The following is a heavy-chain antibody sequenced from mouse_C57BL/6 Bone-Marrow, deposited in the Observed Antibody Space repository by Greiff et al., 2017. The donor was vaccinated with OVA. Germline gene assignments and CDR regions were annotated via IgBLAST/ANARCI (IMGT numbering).Heavy chain of an antibody. CDR1: GFTFSDAW. V-gene: IGHV6-6*01. J-gene: IGHJ2*01. CDR3: TSLDSSEEGY. CDR2: IRNKANNNAT. D-gene: IGHD3-2*02. Sequence: EVKLQESGGGLVQPGGSMKLSCAASGFTFSDAWMDWVRQSPEKGLEWVAEIRNKANNNATYYAESVKGRFTISRDDSKSSVYLQMNSLRAEDTVIYYCTSLDSSEEGYWGQGTTLTVSS.